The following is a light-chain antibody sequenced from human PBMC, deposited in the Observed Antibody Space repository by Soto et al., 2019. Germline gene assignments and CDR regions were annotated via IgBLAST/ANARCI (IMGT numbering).Light chain of an antibody. J-gene: IGLJ3*02. Sequence: QDVVTQEPSLTVSPGGTVTLTCASSTGAVTSGYYPNWFQQKPGQAPSALIYSTSNKHSWTPARFSGALLGGKAALTLSGVKPEEEAEYYCLLYWGGGQLGVFGGGTKLTVL. CDR1: TGAVTSGYY. CDR2: STS. CDR3: LLYWGGGQLGV. V-gene: IGLV7-43*01.